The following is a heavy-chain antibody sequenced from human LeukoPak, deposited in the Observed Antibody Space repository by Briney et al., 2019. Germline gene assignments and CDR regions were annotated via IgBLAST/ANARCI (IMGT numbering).Heavy chain of an antibody. V-gene: IGHV1-2*02. Sequence: ASVKVSCKASGYTFTTYGISWVRPAPGQGPEWMGWINPSSGGTNPAQKFQGRVAMTRDTSISTVYIQLKRLTSDDTAVYYCAGGSSYYFFDYWGQGVLVTVSS. J-gene: IGHJ4*02. CDR1: GYTFTTYG. CDR3: AGGSSYYFFDY. D-gene: IGHD6-13*01. CDR2: INPSSGGT.